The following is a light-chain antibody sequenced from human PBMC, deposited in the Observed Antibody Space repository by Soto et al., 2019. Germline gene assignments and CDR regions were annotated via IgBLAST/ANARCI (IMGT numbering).Light chain of an antibody. V-gene: IGKV3-20*01. CDR1: QSVSSNY. J-gene: IGKJ1*01. CDR3: EQYASSPRT. CDR2: GAS. Sequence: EIVLTQSPGTLSLSPRERATLSCRASQSVSSNYVAWYQHKVGQAPRLLIYGASNSAPGIPDRFSGSGSRTAFTLTISRLEPADFGLYSCEQYASSPRTFGQGTQVEV.